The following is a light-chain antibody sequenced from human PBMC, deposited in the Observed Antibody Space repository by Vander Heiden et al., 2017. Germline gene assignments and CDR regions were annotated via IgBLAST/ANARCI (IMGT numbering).Light chain of an antibody. CDR3: TSYTSASTLV. V-gene: IGLV2-14*03. J-gene: IGLJ2*01. CDR1: GSDVGGYNY. CDR2: GVS. Sequence: QSALTQPASVSGSPGQSITISRTGTGSDVGGYNYVSWYQQHPGKAPKVMIYGVSNRPSGISNRFSGSKSGNTASLTISGLQAEDEADYYCTSYTSASTLVFGGGTKLTLL.